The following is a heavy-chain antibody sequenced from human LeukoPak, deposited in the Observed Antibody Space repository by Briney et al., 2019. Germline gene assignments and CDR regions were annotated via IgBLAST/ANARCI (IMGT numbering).Heavy chain of an antibody. CDR2: IWFDGSDK. CDR3: AKSPGILWFGELPH. D-gene: IGHD3-10*01. CDR1: GFTFSNLG. Sequence: GGSLRLSCAASGFTFSNLGMHWVRQAPGKGLEWVALIWFDGSDKKYADSVKGRFTISRDNSKNTLFLQMNSLRAEDTAVYYCAKSPGILWFGELPHWGQGTLVTVSS. J-gene: IGHJ4*02. V-gene: IGHV3-33*06.